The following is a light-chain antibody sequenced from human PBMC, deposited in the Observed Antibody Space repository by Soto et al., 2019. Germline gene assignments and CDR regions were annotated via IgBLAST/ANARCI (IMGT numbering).Light chain of an antibody. CDR2: GAS. Sequence: EIVLTQSPDTLSLSPGDKATVSCRASQTLTNNFLAWYQHTPGQAPRLLIFGASNRAGGVPRRFSGGGSGTDFTLTISSLEPGDFAVYYCQHYNNSRWTFGQGTKVDIK. V-gene: IGKV3-20*01. CDR1: QTLTNNF. CDR3: QHYNNSRWT. J-gene: IGKJ1*01.